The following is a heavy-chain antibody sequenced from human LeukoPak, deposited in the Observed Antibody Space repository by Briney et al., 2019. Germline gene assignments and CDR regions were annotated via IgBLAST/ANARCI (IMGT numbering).Heavy chain of an antibody. V-gene: IGHV1-69*05. D-gene: IGHD6-13*01. CDR1: GGTFNSYA. CDR2: IIPIFGTA. CDR3: ARDREIIAAGNWFDP. J-gene: IGHJ5*02. Sequence: ASVKVSCKASGGTFNSYAISWVRQAPGQGLEWMGRIIPIFGTAHYAQKFQGRVTITTDESTSTAYMELSSLRSEDTAVYYCARDREIIAAGNWFDPWGQGTLVTASS.